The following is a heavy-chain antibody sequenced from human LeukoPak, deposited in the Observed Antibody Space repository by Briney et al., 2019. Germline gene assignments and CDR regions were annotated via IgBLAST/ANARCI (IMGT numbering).Heavy chain of an antibody. Sequence: ASVKVSCKASGYTFTGYYMHWVRQAPGQGLEWMGWITPFNGNTNYAQKFQDRVTITRDRSMSTAYMELSSLRSEDTAMYYCARSRGGSYAFDIWGQGTMVTVSS. V-gene: IGHV1-45*02. J-gene: IGHJ3*02. CDR3: ARSRGGSYAFDI. CDR1: GYTFTGYY. CDR2: ITPFNGNT. D-gene: IGHD1-26*01.